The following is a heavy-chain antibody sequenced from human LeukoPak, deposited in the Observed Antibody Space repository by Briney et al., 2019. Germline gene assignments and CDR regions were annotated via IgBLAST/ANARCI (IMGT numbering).Heavy chain of an antibody. CDR1: GGSISSSSYY. D-gene: IGHD3-10*01. V-gene: IGHV4-39*07. CDR2: IYYSGST. CDR3: ARVNSVMVRGVMDYFDY. J-gene: IGHJ4*02. Sequence: PSETLSLTCTVSGGSISSSSYYWGWIRQPPGKGLEWIGSIYYSGSTYYNPSLKSRVTISVDTSKNQFSLKLSSVTAADTAVYYCARVNSVMVRGVMDYFDYWGQGTLVTVSS.